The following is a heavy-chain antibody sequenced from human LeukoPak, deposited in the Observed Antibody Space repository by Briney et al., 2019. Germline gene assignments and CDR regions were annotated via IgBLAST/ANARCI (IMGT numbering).Heavy chain of an antibody. CDR1: GFTFSSYA. CDR2: ISGSGGST. Sequence: GGSLRLSCAASGFTFSSYAMSWVRQAPGKGLEWVSAISGSGGSTYYADSVKGRFTISRDNSNTTLYLQMNRLSAEATAVYYCAKPGKAYCRSTSCYDFDYWGQGTLVTVSS. D-gene: IGHD2-2*01. V-gene: IGHV3-23*01. J-gene: IGHJ4*02. CDR3: AKPGKAYCRSTSCYDFDY.